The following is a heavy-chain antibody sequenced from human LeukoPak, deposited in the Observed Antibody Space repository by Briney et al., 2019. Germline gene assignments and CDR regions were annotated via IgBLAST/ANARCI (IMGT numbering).Heavy chain of an antibody. Sequence: PGGSLRLSCAASGFIFSSYAISWVRQAPGKGLEWVSGIRTSGETFYADSVKGRFTISRDISKCTVYLQMSSLRAEDSAIYYCATLSYDVWTGINWFDPWGQGTLVTVSS. D-gene: IGHD3-3*01. J-gene: IGHJ5*02. CDR2: IRTSGET. V-gene: IGHV3-23*01. CDR1: GFIFSSYA. CDR3: ATLSYDVWTGINWFDP.